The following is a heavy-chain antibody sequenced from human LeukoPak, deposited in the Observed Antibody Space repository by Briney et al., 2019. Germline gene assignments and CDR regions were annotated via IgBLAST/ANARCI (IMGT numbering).Heavy chain of an antibody. V-gene: IGHV1-18*04. J-gene: IGHJ6*02. CDR3: ARLISLTTPPYFYYDMDV. D-gene: IGHD1-1*01. Sequence: ASVKVSCKASGYTFTDYSIHWVRQAPGQGLEWMGWISPYNGNINYAQNIQGRVTMTTDTSTSTAYMELRSLRFEDTAVYYCARLISLTTPPYFYYDMDVWGQGTTVIVSS. CDR1: GYTFTDYS. CDR2: ISPYNGNI.